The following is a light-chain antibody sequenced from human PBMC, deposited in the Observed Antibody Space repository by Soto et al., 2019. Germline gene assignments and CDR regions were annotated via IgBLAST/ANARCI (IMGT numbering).Light chain of an antibody. J-gene: IGKJ2*01. CDR1: QGISSW. CDR3: QEYNSHSRYT. CDR2: TAS. Sequence: DIQMTQSPSTLSASVGDRVTITCRASQGISSWLAWYQQKPGKAPKLLIYTASSLESGVPSRFSGSGSGTEFTLTISSLQPDDFAIYYCQEYNSHSRYTFGQGTKLEIK. V-gene: IGKV1-5*03.